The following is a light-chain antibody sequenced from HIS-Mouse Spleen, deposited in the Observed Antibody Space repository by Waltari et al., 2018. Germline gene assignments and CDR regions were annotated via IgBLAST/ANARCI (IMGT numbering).Light chain of an antibody. Sequence: TQSPSSLSASVGDRVTITCRASQRCSSYLAWYQQKPGQAPRLLIYDASNRATGIPARFSGSGSGTDFTLTISSLEPEDFAVYYCQQRSNWPTYTFGQGTKLEIK. J-gene: IGKJ2*01. CDR3: QQRSNWPTYT. CDR2: DAS. V-gene: IGKV3-11*01. CDR1: QRCSSY.